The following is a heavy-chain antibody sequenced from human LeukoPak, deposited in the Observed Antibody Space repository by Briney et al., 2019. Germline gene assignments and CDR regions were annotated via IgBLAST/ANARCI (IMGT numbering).Heavy chain of an antibody. CDR2: INQDGGET. J-gene: IGHJ4*02. CDR1: GFNFGRFW. D-gene: IGHD2-15*01. CDR3: GRDGGGRSTCNSPRGFNS. Sequence: PGGFLRLFCATSGFNFGRFWMSWVRQAPGKGLEWVANINQDGGETYYVGSVKGRFTISRDNPKNALYLQMNSLRAGDAAVYFCGRDGGGRSTCNSPRGFNSWGQGTLVTVSS. V-gene: IGHV3-7*01.